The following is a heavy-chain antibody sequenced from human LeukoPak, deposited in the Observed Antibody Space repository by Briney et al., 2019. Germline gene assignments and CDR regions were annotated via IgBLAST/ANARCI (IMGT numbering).Heavy chain of an antibody. Sequence: SVKVSCKASGYTFTSYGISWVRQAPGQGLEWMGGIIPIFGTANYAQKFQGRVTITADESTSTAYMELSSLRSEDTAVYYCARERAARLAFDIWGQGTMVTVSS. V-gene: IGHV1-69*13. D-gene: IGHD6-6*01. CDR1: GYTFTSYG. CDR2: IIPIFGTA. CDR3: ARERAARLAFDI. J-gene: IGHJ3*02.